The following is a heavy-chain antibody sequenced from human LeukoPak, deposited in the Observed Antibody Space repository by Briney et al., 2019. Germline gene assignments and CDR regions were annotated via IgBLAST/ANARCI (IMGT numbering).Heavy chain of an antibody. CDR2: IDDSGNT. J-gene: IGHJ6*03. V-gene: IGHV4-59*01. CDR1: GRSMKMAC. CDR3: ARDSSPAALPYMDA. D-gene: IGHD2-2*01. Sequence: SETLSLTCLVSGRSMKMACLTWIRQAARKGLEWIGNIDDSGNTNYSPSLKSRVTISLDTSKNQFSLRVTSVTAADRALYFCARDSSPAALPYMDAWGKGTTVTVSS.